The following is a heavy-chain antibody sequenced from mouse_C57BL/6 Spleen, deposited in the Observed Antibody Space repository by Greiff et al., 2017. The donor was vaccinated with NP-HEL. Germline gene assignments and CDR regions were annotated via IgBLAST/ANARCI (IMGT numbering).Heavy chain of an antibody. CDR3: ARYYGSSYRYFDV. V-gene: IGHV1-82*01. J-gene: IGHJ1*03. CDR1: GYAFSSSW. D-gene: IGHD1-1*01. CDR2: IYPGDGDT. Sequence: QVQLKESGPELVKPGASVKISCKASGYAFSSSWMNWVKQRPGKGLEWIGRIYPGDGDTNYNGKFKGKATLTADKSSSTAYMQLSSLTSEDSAVYFCARYYGSSYRYFDVWGTGTTVTVSS.